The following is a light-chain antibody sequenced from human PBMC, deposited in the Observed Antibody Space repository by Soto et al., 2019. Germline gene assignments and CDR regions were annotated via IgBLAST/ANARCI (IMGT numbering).Light chain of an antibody. CDR3: QQYNNGPLT. Sequence: EIVITQSPATLAVSPGERATLSCRASQSVTSNLAWYQQKPGQAPRLLIYGASTRATCIPARFSGSGSETEFTLTISSLQSEDFSIYYCQQYNNGPLTFGGGTKVDI. J-gene: IGKJ4*01. CDR2: GAS. V-gene: IGKV3-15*01. CDR1: QSVTSN.